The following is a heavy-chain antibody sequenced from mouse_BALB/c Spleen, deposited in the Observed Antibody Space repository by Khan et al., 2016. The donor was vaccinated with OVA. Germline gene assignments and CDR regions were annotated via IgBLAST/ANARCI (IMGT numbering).Heavy chain of an antibody. V-gene: IGHV1-77*01. CDR3: ARRNYFGYTVAY. CDR1: GYTFTDYY. J-gene: IGHJ3*01. D-gene: IGHD1-2*01. CDR2: ISPGSGDT. Sequence: QVRLQQSGAELARPGASVKLSCTASGYTFTDYYINWVKQRPGQGIEWIGEISPGSGDTYYNERFMGKATLTADKSSSTAYMQLSSLTSDASAVYFCARRNYFGYTVAYWGQGTLVTVAA.